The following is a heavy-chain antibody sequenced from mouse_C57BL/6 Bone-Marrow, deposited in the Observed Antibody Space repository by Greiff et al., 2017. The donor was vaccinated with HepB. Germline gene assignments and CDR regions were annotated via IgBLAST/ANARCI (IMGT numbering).Heavy chain of an antibody. Sequence: VKLMESGPGLVQPSQSLSITCTVSGFSLTSYGVHWVRQSPGKGLEWLGVIWSGGSTDYNAAFISRLSISKDNSKSQVFFKMNSLQADDTAIYYCARNGDYDYDYAMDYWGQGTSVTVSS. D-gene: IGHD2-4*01. CDR1: GFSLTSYG. CDR2: IWSGGST. CDR3: ARNGDYDYDYAMDY. J-gene: IGHJ4*01. V-gene: IGHV2-2*01.